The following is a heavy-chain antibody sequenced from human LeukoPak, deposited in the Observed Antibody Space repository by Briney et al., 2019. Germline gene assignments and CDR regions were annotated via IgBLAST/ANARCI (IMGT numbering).Heavy chain of an antibody. V-gene: IGHV3-7*01. D-gene: IGHD2/OR15-2a*01. J-gene: IGHJ3*02. CDR3: ARESIVIVPTIMDDASVI. CDR2: IKQDGSEQ. CDR1: GFTFSHYY. Sequence: PGGSLRLSCAASGFTFSHYYMSWVRQAPGKGLEWVANIKQDGSEQFYLDSVKGRFTISRDNAKNALYLQMHSLRVEDTAMYYCARESIVIVPTIMDDASVIWGQRTMVTVSS.